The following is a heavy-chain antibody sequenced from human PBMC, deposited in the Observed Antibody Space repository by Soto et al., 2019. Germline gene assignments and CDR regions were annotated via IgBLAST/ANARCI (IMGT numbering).Heavy chain of an antibody. Sequence: QVQLVESGGGVVQPGRSLRLSCAASGFTFRTYGMHWVRQAPGKGLEWVALISYDESHKYYVDSVKGRFTISRDNSKNKLYLQMNSLRAEDTAVYYCAKDRTLAVRPFAEGGTGEFDFWGQGTMVTVAS. D-gene: IGHD6-6*01. CDR1: GFTFRTYG. J-gene: IGHJ4*02. CDR2: ISYDESHK. CDR3: AKDRTLAVRPFAEGGTGEFDF. V-gene: IGHV3-30*18.